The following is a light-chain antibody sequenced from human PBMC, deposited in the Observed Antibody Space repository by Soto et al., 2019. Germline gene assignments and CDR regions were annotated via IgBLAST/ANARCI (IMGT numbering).Light chain of an antibody. CDR1: QSVSRY. CDR3: QQRSDWPIT. CDR2: DAS. V-gene: IGKV3-11*02. Sequence: EIVLTQSTATLSLSPGERATVSCRASQSVSRYLAWYQQKPGQAPRLLIYDASNRAAGFPARFSGSGFGRDFTLTISSLEPEDFAVYYCQQRSDWPITFGQGTRLENK. J-gene: IGKJ5*01.